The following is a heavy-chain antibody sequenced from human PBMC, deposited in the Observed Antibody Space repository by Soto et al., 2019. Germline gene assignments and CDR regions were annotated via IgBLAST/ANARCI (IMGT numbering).Heavy chain of an antibody. V-gene: IGHV1-18*01. CDR2: INVYNGDR. Sequence: QVQVVQSGPELKKPGASVKVSCKAQGYIFTKYGIGWVRQAPGHGLEWKGLINVYNGDRKVAQKFQDRVSMTTDTATDTAYMELKSVRSGDTAVYYCARLQLGGDRMLNWFDPWGQGTLVTVSS. J-gene: IGHJ5*02. D-gene: IGHD2-21*02. CDR3: ARLQLGGDRMLNWFDP. CDR1: GYIFTKYG.